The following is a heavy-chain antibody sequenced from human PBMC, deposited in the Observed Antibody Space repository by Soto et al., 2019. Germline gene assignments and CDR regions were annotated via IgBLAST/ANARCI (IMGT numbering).Heavy chain of an antibody. Sequence: PGGSLRLSCAAPGFTFNNYWMHWVRQAPGKGLVWVSRINIEGSTTDYADSVRGRFAISRDNAKNTLYLQINSLRDEDTAVYYCTRDRGGNFYGGFDYWGRGTLVTVSS. CDR3: TRDRGGNFYGGFDY. CDR1: GFTFNNYW. V-gene: IGHV3-74*01. D-gene: IGHD1-26*01. J-gene: IGHJ4*02. CDR2: INIEGSTT.